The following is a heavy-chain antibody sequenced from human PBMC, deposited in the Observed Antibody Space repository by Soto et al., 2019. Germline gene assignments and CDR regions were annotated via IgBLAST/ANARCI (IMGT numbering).Heavy chain of an antibody. CDR1: GGTFSSYA. CDR2: IIPIFGTA. J-gene: IGHJ6*02. CDR3: ARARGPVGATYYYYYGMDG. D-gene: IGHD1-26*01. V-gene: IGHV1-69*12. Sequence: QVQLVQSGAEVKKPGSSVKVSCKASGGTFSSYAISWVRQAPGQGLEWMGGIIPIFGTANYAQKFQGRVTITADESTITPYMELSRLRSEDTAVYYCARARGPVGATYYYYYGMDGWGQGNTVTVSS.